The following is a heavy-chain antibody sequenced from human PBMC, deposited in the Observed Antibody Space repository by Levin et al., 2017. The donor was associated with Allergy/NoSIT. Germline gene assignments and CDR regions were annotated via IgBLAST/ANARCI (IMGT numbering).Heavy chain of an antibody. Sequence: KPGGSLRLSCVASXXXXXXAWXXXXXXXXXKGLQWVGRIKSQAAGGTTHYAAPVKDRFTISRDDSKNTLFLQMDSLNTEDTALYYCSKEIQGGLDYWGQGTLVTVSS. J-gene: IGHJ4*02. CDR1: XXXXXXAW. D-gene: IGHD5-18*01. CDR3: SKEIQGGLDY. CDR2: IKSQAAGGTT. V-gene: IGHV3-15*01.